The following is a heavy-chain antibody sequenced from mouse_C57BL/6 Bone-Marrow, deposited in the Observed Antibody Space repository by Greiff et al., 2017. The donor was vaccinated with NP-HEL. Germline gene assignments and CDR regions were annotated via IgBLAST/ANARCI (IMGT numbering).Heavy chain of an antibody. CDR2: INPNNGGT. D-gene: IGHD2-4*01. CDR3: ARGDYDGFAY. CDR1: GYTFTDYN. V-gene: IGHV1-18*01. J-gene: IGHJ3*01. Sequence: VQLQQSGPELVKPGASVKIPCKASGYTFTDYNMDWVKQSHGKSLEWIGDINPNNGGTNYNQKFKGKATLTVDNSSRTAYMELRSLTSEDTAVYYCARGDYDGFAYWGQGTLVTVSA.